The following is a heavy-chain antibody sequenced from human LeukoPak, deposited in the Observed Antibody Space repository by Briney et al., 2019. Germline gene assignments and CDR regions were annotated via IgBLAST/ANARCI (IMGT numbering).Heavy chain of an antibody. Sequence: TSETLSLTCTVSGGSISSYYWSWIRQPPGKGLEWIGYIFYSGSTNYNPSLKSRVTISIDTSKNQFSLKLSAVTAADTAVYYCASTYSNSWYGPPGYWGRGTLVTVSS. CDR3: ASTYSNSWYGPPGY. J-gene: IGHJ4*02. V-gene: IGHV4-59*08. D-gene: IGHD6-13*01. CDR2: IFYSGST. CDR1: GGSISSYY.